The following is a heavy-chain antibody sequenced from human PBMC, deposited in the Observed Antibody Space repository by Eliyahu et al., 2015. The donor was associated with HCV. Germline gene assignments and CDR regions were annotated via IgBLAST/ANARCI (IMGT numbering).Heavy chain of an antibody. CDR2: VYSSGAT. CDR3: ARDLEMTT. V-gene: IGHV3-66*01. Sequence: EVQLVESGGGLVQPGGSLRLSCATSGFSVSSSYLSWVRQAPGKGLEWVSVVYSSGATYYADSVKGRFTISTDNSKNTLYLQMNSVRVEDTAVYYCARDLEMTTWGQGTLVTVSS. D-gene: IGHD5-24*01. J-gene: IGHJ4*02. CDR1: GFSVSSSY.